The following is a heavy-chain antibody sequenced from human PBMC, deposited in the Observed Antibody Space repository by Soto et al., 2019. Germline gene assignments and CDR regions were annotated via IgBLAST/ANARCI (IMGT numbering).Heavy chain of an antibody. V-gene: IGHV1-69*02. CDR2: VNPIVSMS. CDR1: GYTFSFYT. D-gene: IGHD3-10*01. CDR3: AASYGSGYRAFDY. J-gene: IGHJ4*02. Sequence: ASVKVSCKASGYTFSFYTINWVRQAPGLGLEWMGRVNPIVSMSNYAQKFQGRVTITADKSTNTAYMQLSSLRSEDTAIYYCAASYGSGYRAFDYWGQGALVTVSS.